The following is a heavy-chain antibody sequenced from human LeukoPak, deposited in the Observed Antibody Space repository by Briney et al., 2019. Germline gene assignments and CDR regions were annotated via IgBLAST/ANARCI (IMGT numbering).Heavy chain of an antibody. Sequence: PSETLSLTCTVSGGSIGTGDDYWSWIRQHPGKGLEWIGYIYYSGSTYYNPSLKSRLTISVDTSKNQFSLKLNSVTAADTAVYYCARDFSAYGHFDYWGQGTLVTVSS. D-gene: IGHD5-12*01. CDR1: GGSIGTGDDY. V-gene: IGHV4-31*03. CDR2: IYYSGST. CDR3: ARDFSAYGHFDY. J-gene: IGHJ4*02.